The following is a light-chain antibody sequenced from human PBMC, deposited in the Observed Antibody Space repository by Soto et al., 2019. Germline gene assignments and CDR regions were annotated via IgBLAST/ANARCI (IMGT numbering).Light chain of an antibody. Sequence: EIVLTQCPGTLSLSPGERATLSCRASQSVSSTYLAWYQQKPGQAPRLLIYGASSRATGIPDRFSGGGSGTDFTLTISRLEPEDFAVYYCQQYGSSPPFTFGPGTRVDIK. CDR2: GAS. J-gene: IGKJ3*01. V-gene: IGKV3-20*01. CDR1: QSVSSTY. CDR3: QQYGSSPPFT.